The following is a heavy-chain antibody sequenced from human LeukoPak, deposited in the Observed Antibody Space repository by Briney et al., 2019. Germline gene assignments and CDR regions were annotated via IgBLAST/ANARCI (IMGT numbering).Heavy chain of an antibody. CDR2: INPNSGGT. J-gene: IGHJ4*02. CDR3: ARGEDYYGSGSYIDY. D-gene: IGHD3-10*01. CDR1: GYTFTGYY. V-gene: IGHV1-2*02. Sequence: ASVTVSCKASGYTFTGYYMHWVRQAPGQGLEWTGWINPNSGGTNYAQKFQGRVTMTRDTSTSTVYMELSSLRSEGTAVYYCARGEDYYGSGSYIDYWGQGTLVTVSS.